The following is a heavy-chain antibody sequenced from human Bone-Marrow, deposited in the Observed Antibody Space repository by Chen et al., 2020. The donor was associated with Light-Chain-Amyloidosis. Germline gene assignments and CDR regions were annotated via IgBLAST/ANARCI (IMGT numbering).Heavy chain of an antibody. CDR3: ARSCVAQLVHGAFDI. D-gene: IGHD6-6*01. V-gene: IGHV3-48*03. J-gene: IGHJ3*02. Sequence: EVQLVESGGGLVQPGGSLRLSCAASGFTFSSYAMNWVRQAPGKGLEWVSYISSSGSTIYYADSVKGRFTISRDNAKNSLYLQMNSLRAEDTAVYYCARSCVAQLVHGAFDIWGQGTMVTVSS. CDR1: GFTFSSYA. CDR2: ISSSGSTI.